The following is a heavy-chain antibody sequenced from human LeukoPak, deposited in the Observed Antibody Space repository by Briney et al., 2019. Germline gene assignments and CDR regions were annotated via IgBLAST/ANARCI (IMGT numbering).Heavy chain of an antibody. Sequence: ASVKVSCKASGYTFTSYGISWVRQAPGQGLEWMGWISAYNGNTNYAQKLQGRVTMTTDTSTSTAYMELRSLRSDDTAVYYCARRHHSQIVGATPNFDYWGQGTLVTVSS. CDR3: ARRHHSQIVGATPNFDY. D-gene: IGHD1-26*01. V-gene: IGHV1-18*01. CDR2: ISAYNGNT. J-gene: IGHJ4*02. CDR1: GYTFTSYG.